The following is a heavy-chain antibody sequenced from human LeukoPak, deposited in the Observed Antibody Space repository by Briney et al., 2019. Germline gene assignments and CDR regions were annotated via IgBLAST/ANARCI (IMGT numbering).Heavy chain of an antibody. V-gene: IGHV3-30*18. D-gene: IGHD3-9*01. CDR3: AKLENYSAILTGFDY. CDR1: GFTFSSYG. J-gene: IGHJ4*02. Sequence: GGSLRLSCAASGFTFSSYGMHWVRQAPGKGLEWVAVLSYDGSNKYYADSVKGRFTISRDNSKNTLYLIMNSLRAEDTAVYYCAKLENYSAILTGFDYWGQGTLVTVSS. CDR2: LSYDGSNK.